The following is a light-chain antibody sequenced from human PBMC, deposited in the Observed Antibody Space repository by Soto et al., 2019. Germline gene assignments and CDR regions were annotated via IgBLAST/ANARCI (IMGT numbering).Light chain of an antibody. V-gene: IGKV1-5*01. J-gene: IGKJ2*01. Sequence: DIQMTQSPSTLSASVGDRVTITCRASQSIGGWLAWYQQRPGKAPRLLIFDASSVESGVASRFSGSRSGTKFTLAISSLQPEDFATYYCQHYHSYPYTFGQGTKLEIK. CDR1: QSIGGW. CDR2: DAS. CDR3: QHYHSYPYT.